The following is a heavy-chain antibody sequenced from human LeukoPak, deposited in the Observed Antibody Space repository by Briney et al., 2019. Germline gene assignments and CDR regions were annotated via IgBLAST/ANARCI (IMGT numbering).Heavy chain of an antibody. Sequence: SETLSLTCAVYGGSFRGYYWIWIRQPPGKGLEWIGEINHSGSTNYKPSLKSRVTISVDTSKNQFSLKLSSVTAADTAVYYCARGSNYYDSSGYYPFDYWGQGTLVTVSS. CDR3: ARGSNYYDSSGYYPFDY. CDR2: INHSGST. CDR1: GGSFRGYY. V-gene: IGHV4-34*01. J-gene: IGHJ4*02. D-gene: IGHD3-22*01.